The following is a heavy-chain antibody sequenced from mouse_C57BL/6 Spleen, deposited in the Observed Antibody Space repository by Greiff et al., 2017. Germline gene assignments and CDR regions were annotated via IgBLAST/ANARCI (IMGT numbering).Heavy chain of an antibody. CDR2: IYPGSGST. J-gene: IGHJ2*01. D-gene: IGHD1-1*01. Sequence: QVQLQQPGAELVKPGASVKMSCKASGYTFTSYWITWVKQRPGQGLEWIGDIYPGSGSTNYTEKFKSKATLTVDTSSSTAYMQLSSLTSEDSAVYYWGRDYGSRGYFDYWGQGTTLTVSS. CDR3: GRDYGSRGYFDY. V-gene: IGHV1-55*01. CDR1: GYTFTSYW.